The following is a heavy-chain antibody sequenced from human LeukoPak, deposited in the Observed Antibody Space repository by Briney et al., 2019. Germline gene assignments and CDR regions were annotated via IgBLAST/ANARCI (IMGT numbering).Heavy chain of an antibody. CDR3: AREGEIPDAFDI. CDR2: ISYDGSNK. CDR1: GFTFSSYA. Sequence: GGSLRLSCAASGFTFSSYAMHWVRQAPGKGLEWVAVISYDGSNKYYADSVKGRFTISRDNSKNTLYLQMNSLRAEDTAVYYCAREGEIPDAFDIWGQGTMVTVSS. V-gene: IGHV3-30-3*01. J-gene: IGHJ3*02. D-gene: IGHD3-16*01.